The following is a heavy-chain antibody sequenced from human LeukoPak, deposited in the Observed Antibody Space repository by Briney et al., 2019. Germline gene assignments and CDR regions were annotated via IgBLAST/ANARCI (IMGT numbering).Heavy chain of an antibody. V-gene: IGHV3-48*03. Sequence: QPGGSLRLSCAASGFPSRSYEMNGVPLAPGKGREWVSYISRIGSTIYSAQSVKGPFTISGDYAKTSLYLQRNSLRAEDTAVYYCARDRGYCSSTSCYWWFDPWGQGTLVTVSS. CDR3: ARDRGYCSSTSCYWWFDP. D-gene: IGHD2-2*01. CDR2: ISRIGSTI. CDR1: GFPSRSYE. J-gene: IGHJ5*02.